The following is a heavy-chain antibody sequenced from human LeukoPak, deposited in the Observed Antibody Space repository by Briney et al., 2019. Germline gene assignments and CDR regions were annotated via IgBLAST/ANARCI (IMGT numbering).Heavy chain of an antibody. CDR3: ARGRVSDPLGRYFYFEY. J-gene: IGHJ4*02. V-gene: IGHV4-31*03. CDR2: SKYRGSI. Sequence: PSRTLSLTRTVSGGSFSNIEYYASWTRHQPGKCLEWIGYSKYRGSINFSTSCERRVLMPVKTAKTHFSLKLNSLTAGEPVLFNCARGRVSDPLGRYFYFEYWGPGALVTVSS. D-gene: IGHD3-16*01. CDR1: GGSFSNIEYY.